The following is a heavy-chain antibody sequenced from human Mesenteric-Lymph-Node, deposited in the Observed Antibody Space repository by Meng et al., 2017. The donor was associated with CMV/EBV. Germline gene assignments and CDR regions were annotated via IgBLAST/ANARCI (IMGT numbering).Heavy chain of an antibody. V-gene: IGHV1-2*02. CDR3: ARIEGGIAMVTD. CDR1: GYPFTTYY. CDR2: ISPDRGGA. J-gene: IGHJ4*02. Sequence: ASVKVSCKTSGYPFTTYYVHWVRQAPGQGLEWMGWISPDRGGAKFAQKFQDRVTMTSDTSITTAYMELARLTPDDTAIYYCARIEGGIAMVTDWGQGTTVTVSS. D-gene: IGHD3-10*01.